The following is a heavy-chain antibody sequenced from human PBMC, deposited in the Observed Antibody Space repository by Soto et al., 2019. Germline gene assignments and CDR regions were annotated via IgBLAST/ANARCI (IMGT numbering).Heavy chain of an antibody. Sequence: QVQLVQSGAEVKKPGASVKVSCKASGYTFTSYDINWVRQATGQGLEWMGWMNPNSGNTGYAQKCNARVTLTSNTTTSTAYMELSSLSSEDTAVYYCARARKSHYHYSSNRGVVDYWGQGTLVTVSS. CDR1: GYTFTSYD. D-gene: IGHD6-13*01. J-gene: IGHJ4*02. CDR3: ARARKSHYHYSSNRGVVDY. CDR2: MNPNSGNT. V-gene: IGHV1-8*01.